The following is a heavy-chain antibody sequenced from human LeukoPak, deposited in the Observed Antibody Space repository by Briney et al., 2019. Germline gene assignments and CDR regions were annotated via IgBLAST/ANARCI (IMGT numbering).Heavy chain of an antibody. CDR1: GGSISSSSYY. V-gene: IGHV4-39*01. CDR2: IYYSGST. D-gene: IGHD4-17*01. Sequence: PSETLSLTCTVSGGSISSSSYYWGWIRQPPGKGLEWIGSIYYSGSTYYNPSPRSRVTISVHTSKKQFSLKLSSVTAADTAVYYCARQMRDPPDYGDYVYDYWGQGTLVTVSS. J-gene: IGHJ4*02. CDR3: ARQMRDPPDYGDYVYDY.